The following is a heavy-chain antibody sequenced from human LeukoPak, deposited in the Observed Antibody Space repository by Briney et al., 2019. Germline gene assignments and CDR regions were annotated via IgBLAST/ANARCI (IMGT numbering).Heavy chain of an antibody. J-gene: IGHJ2*01. CDR1: GGSISSSNW. Sequence: SETLSLTCAVSGGSISSSNWWSWVRPPPRKGLEWIGEIYHSGSTNYNPSLKRRVTISVDKSKNHFSLKLSSVTAADTAVYYFARGGQRYFDLWGRGTLVTVSS. V-gene: IGHV4-4*02. CDR2: IYHSGST. CDR3: ARGGQRYFDL.